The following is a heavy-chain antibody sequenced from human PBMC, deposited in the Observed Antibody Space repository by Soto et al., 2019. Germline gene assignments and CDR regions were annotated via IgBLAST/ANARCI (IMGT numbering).Heavy chain of an antibody. D-gene: IGHD2-15*01. CDR1: GGSVRNVKYY. V-gene: IGHV4-61*01. CDR2: IYYTGSS. J-gene: IGHJ5*01. Sequence: QSLTNTVAGGSVRNVKYYWSWIRQPPGKGLEWIGFIYYTGSSSYNPSLKSRVTMSLDKSNNQFSLKLTSVTAADTAVYYCAGAVDCSGGSSSFESLGQGTLDPGSS. CDR3: AGAVDCSGGSSSFES.